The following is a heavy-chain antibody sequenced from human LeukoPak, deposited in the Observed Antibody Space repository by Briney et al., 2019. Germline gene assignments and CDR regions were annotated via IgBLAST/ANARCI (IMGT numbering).Heavy chain of an antibody. CDR1: GYTFTGYY. D-gene: IGHD2-21*02. V-gene: IGHV1-2*02. CDR2: INPNSGGT. Sequence: GASVKVSCKASGYTFTGYYMHWVRQAPGQGLEWMGWINPNSGGTNYAQKFQGRVTMTRDMSTSTVYMELSSLRSEDTAVYYCAREGGVVVTAIESPAWFDPWGQGTLVTVSS. J-gene: IGHJ5*02. CDR3: AREGGVVVTAIESPAWFDP.